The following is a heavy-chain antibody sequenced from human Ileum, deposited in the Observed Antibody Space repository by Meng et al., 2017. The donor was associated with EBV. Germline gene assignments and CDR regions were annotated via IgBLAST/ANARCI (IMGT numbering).Heavy chain of an antibody. J-gene: IGHJ4*02. CDR3: ERDSMIEVGSYCDY. CDR2: ITIGSANT. CDR1: VDIFYNYV. V-gene: IGHV1-3*04. D-gene: IGHD3-22*01. Sequence: QAGAGGNKPAASSKCSCNTSVDIFYNYVIQCMVHAPRQRLQWMGCITIGSANTVYSQKFQARVTISSDISAGTVYIHLRSMTSEDTGLYYCERDSMIEVGSYCDYWGQGTLVTVSS.